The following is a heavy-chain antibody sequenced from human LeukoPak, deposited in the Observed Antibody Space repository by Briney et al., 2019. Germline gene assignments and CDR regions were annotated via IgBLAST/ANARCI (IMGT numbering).Heavy chain of an antibody. CDR3: ARTPAANTPINWFDP. J-gene: IGHJ5*02. V-gene: IGHV4-34*01. CDR1: GGSFSGYY. CDR2: INHSGST. Sequence: PSETLSLTCAVYGGSFSGYYWSWIRQPPGKGLEWIGEINHSGSTNYNPSLKGRVTISVDTSKNQFSLKLSSVTAADTAVYYCARTPAANTPINWFDPWGQGTLVTVSS. D-gene: IGHD2-2*01.